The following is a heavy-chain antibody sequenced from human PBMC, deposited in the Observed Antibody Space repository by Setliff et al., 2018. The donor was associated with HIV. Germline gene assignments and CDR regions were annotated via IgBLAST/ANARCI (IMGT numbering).Heavy chain of an antibody. CDR2: VYFLGNT. CDR3: ARLWLHYGDDIPKFDP. Sequence: SETLSLTCTVSGGSILSSGGYFWGWIRQPPGRGLEWLGTVYFLGNTYLNPSLKSRVAVSVDTSRNHFSLRVTSVTAADTAVYYCARLWLHYGDDIPKFDPWGQGALVTVSS. D-gene: IGHD4-17*01. CDR1: GGSILSSGGYF. J-gene: IGHJ5*02. V-gene: IGHV4-39*01.